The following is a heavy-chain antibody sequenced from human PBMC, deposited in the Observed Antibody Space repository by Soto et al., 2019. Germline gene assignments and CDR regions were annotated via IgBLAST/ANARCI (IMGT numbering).Heavy chain of an antibody. V-gene: IGHV4-34*01. CDR1: GGSFSGYY. J-gene: IGHJ6*03. Sequence: QVQLQQWGAGLLKPSETLSLTCAVYGGSFSGYYWSWIRQPPGKGLEWIGEINHSGSTNYNPSLKSRVTISVDTSKNQFSLKLSSVTAADTAVYYCAREDCSGGSCFSPGYYYMDVWGKGTTVTVSS. D-gene: IGHD2-15*01. CDR2: INHSGST. CDR3: AREDCSGGSCFSPGYYYMDV.